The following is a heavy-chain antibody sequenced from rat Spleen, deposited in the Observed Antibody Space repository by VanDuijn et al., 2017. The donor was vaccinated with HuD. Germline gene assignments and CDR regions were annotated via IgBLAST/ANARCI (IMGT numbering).Heavy chain of an antibody. J-gene: IGHJ2*01. CDR1: GFTFRNFD. CDR3: ARKGILRPGGDYFDY. CDR2: ISPSGVT. D-gene: IGHD1-6*01. Sequence: EVQLVESGGGLVQPGRSLKVSCAASGFTFRNFDMAWVRQVPTKGLEWVASISPSGVTYYRDSVKGRFTISRDNAKSTLSLQMDSLRSEDTASYFCARKGILRPGGDYFDYWGQGVMVTVSS. V-gene: IGHV5-25*01.